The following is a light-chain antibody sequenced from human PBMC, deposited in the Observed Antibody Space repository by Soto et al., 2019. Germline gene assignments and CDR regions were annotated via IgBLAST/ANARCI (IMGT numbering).Light chain of an antibody. Sequence: ETVMTQSPGTLSLSPGERATLSCRASQSVSSGYLAWYQQKPGQAPRLLIFGASNRATGIPDRFTGSGSGTDLTLTINRLEPEDFAVYYCQQYGISQNTFGQGTKLEIK. CDR1: QSVSSGY. CDR2: GAS. V-gene: IGKV3-20*01. J-gene: IGKJ2*01. CDR3: QQYGISQNT.